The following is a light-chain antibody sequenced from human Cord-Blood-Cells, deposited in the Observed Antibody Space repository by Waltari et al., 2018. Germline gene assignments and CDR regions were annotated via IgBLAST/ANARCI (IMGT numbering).Light chain of an antibody. CDR1: SSDVGGYNY. CDR3: SSYAGSNNFVV. V-gene: IGLV2-8*01. CDR2: EVS. J-gene: IGLJ2*01. Sequence: QSALTQPPSASGSPGQSVTISCPGTSSDVGGYNYVSWYQQHPGKAPKLTIYEVSKRPSGVPDRFSGSKSGNTASLTVSGLQAEDEADYYCSSYAGSNNFVVFGGGTKLTVL.